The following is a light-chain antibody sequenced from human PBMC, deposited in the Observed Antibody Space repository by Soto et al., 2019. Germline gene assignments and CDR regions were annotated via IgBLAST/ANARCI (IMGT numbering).Light chain of an antibody. CDR2: DAS. Sequence: EIVLTQSTATLSLSPGERATLSCRASQSVSSYLAWYQQKPGQAPRLLIYDASNRATGIPARFSGSGSGTDFTLTISSLEREDFAVYYCQQRSNWPGFGGGTKVEIK. CDR3: QQRSNWPG. J-gene: IGKJ4*02. V-gene: IGKV3-11*01. CDR1: QSVSSY.